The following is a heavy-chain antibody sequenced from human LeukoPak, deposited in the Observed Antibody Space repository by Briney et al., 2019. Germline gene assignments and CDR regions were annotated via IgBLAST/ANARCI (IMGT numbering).Heavy chain of an antibody. CDR3: ATLDSSGWYSDY. J-gene: IGHJ4*02. CDR1: GFTVSSNY. CDR2: IFFVGST. V-gene: IGHV3-53*01. D-gene: IGHD6-19*01. Sequence: GGSLRLSCAASGFTVSSNYMSWVRQAAGKGVELVSVIFFVGSTYYSYPFHRRFPISTDNSNNTLYLQMNSLRAEDTAVYHCATLDSSGWYSDYWGQGTLVTVSS.